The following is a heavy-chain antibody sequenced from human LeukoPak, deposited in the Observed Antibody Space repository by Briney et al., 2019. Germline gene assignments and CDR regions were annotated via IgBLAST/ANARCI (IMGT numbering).Heavy chain of an antibody. J-gene: IGHJ4*02. CDR2: IYTSGST. Sequence: SETLSLTCTVSGGSISSYYWSWIRQPAGKGLEWIGHIYTSGSTNYNPSFKSRVTMSVDTSKNQFSLKLSSVTAADTAVYYCARGSKPGDCHDYWGQGTLVTVSS. D-gene: IGHD2-21*02. V-gene: IGHV4-4*07. CDR3: ARGSKPGDCHDY. CDR1: GGSISSYY.